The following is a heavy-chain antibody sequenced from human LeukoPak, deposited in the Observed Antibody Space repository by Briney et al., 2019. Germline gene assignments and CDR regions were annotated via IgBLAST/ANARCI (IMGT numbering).Heavy chain of an antibody. J-gene: IGHJ6*03. CDR1: GFTFSSYS. D-gene: IGHD2-8*01. Sequence: GRSLRLSCAASGFTFSSYSMNWVRQAPGKGLEWVSFISTSSSYIYYADSVKGRFTISRDNAKNSLYLQMSSLRVEDTAVYYCARTLMGYNNYYMDVWGKGTTVTVSS. CDR3: ARTLMGYNNYYMDV. CDR2: ISTSSSYI. V-gene: IGHV3-21*01.